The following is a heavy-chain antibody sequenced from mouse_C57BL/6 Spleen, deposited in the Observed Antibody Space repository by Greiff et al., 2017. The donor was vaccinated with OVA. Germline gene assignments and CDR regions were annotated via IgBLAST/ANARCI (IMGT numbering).Heavy chain of an antibody. J-gene: IGHJ1*03. D-gene: IGHD2-4*01. CDR1: GYAFSSYW. CDR2: IYPGDGDT. CDR3: ARNYDYDDALCFDV. Sequence: QVQLQQSGAELVKPGASVKISCKASGYAFSSYWMNWVKQRPGKGLEWIGQIYPGDGDTNYNGKFKGKATLTADKSSSTAYMQLSSLTSEDSAVDVCARNYDYDDALCFDVWGTGTTVTVSS. V-gene: IGHV1-80*01.